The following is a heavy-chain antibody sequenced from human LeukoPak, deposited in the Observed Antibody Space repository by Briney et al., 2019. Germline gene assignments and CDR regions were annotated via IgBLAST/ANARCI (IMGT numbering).Heavy chain of an antibody. J-gene: IGHJ2*01. CDR1: GFTFRTYW. CDR3: MRTHKSEGCSTSVESCYAMYRHLDL. Sequence: GGSLRLSCAAPGFTFRTYWMSWVRQAPGKGLEWVAKIKKDGSQNYSVDSVKGLFTFSNDNAETSLFLKMNSLREEDTAVYYFMRTHKSEGCSTSVESCYAMYRHLDLWGRGSLVTVSS. V-gene: IGHV3-7*01. CDR2: IKKDGSQN. D-gene: IGHD2-15*01.